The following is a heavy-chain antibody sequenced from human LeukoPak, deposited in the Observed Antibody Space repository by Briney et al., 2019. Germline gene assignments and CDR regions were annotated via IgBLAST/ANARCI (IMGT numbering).Heavy chain of an antibody. D-gene: IGHD3-22*01. Sequence: GGSLRLSCAASGFTFSSYSMNWVRQAPGKGLEWVSSISSSSSYIYYADSVKGRFTISRDNAKNSLYLQMNSLRAEDTAVYYCARDVLRDGTGYYYDHFFDHWGQGTLVTVSS. CDR1: GFTFSSYS. CDR2: ISSSSSYI. J-gene: IGHJ4*02. CDR3: ARDVLRDGTGYYYDHFFDH. V-gene: IGHV3-21*01.